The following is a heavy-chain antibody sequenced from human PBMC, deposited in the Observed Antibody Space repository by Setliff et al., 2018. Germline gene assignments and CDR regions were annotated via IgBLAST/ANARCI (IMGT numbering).Heavy chain of an antibody. CDR3: ARDFNGLALGF. J-gene: IGHJ4*02. V-gene: IGHV1-2*06. CDR1: GYNFIGYY. CDR2: INPNTGDT. D-gene: IGHD3-3*02. Sequence: RASVKVSCKASGYNFIGYYVHWVRQAPGQGLEWMGRINPNTGDTNYGQKFQGRVTMTRDTSISTVYMDLGSLRSDDTAVYYCARDFNGLALGFWSQGTLVTVSS.